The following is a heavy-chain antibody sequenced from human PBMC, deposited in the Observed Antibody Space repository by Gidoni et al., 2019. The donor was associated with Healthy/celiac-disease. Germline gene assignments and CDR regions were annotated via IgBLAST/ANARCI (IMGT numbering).Heavy chain of an antibody. CDR3: ARERPNYYDSSGYSY. D-gene: IGHD3-22*01. CDR2: IYYSGST. J-gene: IGHJ4*02. V-gene: IGHV4-39*07. Sequence: QLQLQASGPGLVKPSATLSLTCTVSGGPISIRSYYWGWIRQPPRKGLEWIRSIYYSGSTYYNPSLKSRVTISVDTSKNQVSLKLSSVTAADTAVYYCARERPNYYDSSGYSYWGQGTLVTVSS. CDR1: GGPISIRSYY.